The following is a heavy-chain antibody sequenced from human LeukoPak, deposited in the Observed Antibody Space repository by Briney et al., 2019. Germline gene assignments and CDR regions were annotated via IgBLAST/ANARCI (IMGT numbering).Heavy chain of an antibody. V-gene: IGHV4-59*04. CDR3: SEVGADDAFDI. Sequence: SETLSLTCTVSGGSISSYYWSWIRQPAGKGLEWTGSIDHSGSTYYNPSLKSRITISVDTSKNQFSLKLSSVTAADTAVYYCSEVGADDAFDIWGQGTMVTVSS. D-gene: IGHD1-26*01. CDR2: IDHSGST. CDR1: GGSISSYY. J-gene: IGHJ3*02.